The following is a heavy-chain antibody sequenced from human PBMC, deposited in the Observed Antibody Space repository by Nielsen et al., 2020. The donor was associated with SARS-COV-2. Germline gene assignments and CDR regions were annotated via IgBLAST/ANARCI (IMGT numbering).Heavy chain of an antibody. CDR1: GFTVSSNY. V-gene: IGHV3-53*01. D-gene: IGHD7-27*01. J-gene: IGHJ6*02. CDR2: IYSGGST. Sequence: GESLKISCAASGFTVSSNYMSWVRQAPGKGLEWVSVIYSGGSTYYADSVKGRFTISRDNSKNTLYLQMNSLRAEDTAVYYCARVRDWGPGQYGMDVWGQGTTVTVSS. CDR3: ARVRDWGPGQYGMDV.